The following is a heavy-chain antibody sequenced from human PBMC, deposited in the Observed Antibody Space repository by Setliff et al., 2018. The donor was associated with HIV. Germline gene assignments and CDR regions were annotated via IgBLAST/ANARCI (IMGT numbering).Heavy chain of an antibody. CDR1: GYTFSAYY. Sequence: ASVKVSCKASGYTFSAYYIHWVRQAPGQGLEWMGWINPNSGGTNYAQEFQGRVTMTRDTSISTAFMDLSRLRSDDTAVYYCARDPGFKSSWYDSFDIWGQGTMVTVSS. V-gene: IGHV1-2*02. CDR2: INPNSGGT. J-gene: IGHJ3*02. CDR3: ARDPGFKSSWYDSFDI. D-gene: IGHD6-13*01.